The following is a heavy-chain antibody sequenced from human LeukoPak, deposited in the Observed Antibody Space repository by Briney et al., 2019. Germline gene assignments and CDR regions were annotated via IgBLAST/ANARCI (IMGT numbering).Heavy chain of an antibody. Sequence: SETLSLTCTVSGGSISTDGYYWSWIRLPAGKGLEWIGRIYFSGSTSYNPSLKSRVTISADTSKNQFSLKLTSLTAADTAVYYCARKGLGFGEDYFDYWGQGLLVTVSS. CDR2: IYFSGST. V-gene: IGHV4-61*02. D-gene: IGHD3-10*01. CDR1: GGSISTDGYY. CDR3: ARKGLGFGEDYFDY. J-gene: IGHJ4*02.